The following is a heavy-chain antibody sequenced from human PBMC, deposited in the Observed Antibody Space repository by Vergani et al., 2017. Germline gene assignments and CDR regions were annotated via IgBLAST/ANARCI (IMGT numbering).Heavy chain of an antibody. CDR2: FSYGGSS. CDR1: SSSSYS. J-gene: IGHJ5*02. V-gene: IGHV4-39*01. Sequence: QVQLQQWGAGLLKPSETLSLNCTVSSSSSYSWDWVRQAPGKGLEWIGSFSYGGSSDFNPSLKSRVTLSMDTSKSQFSLKLTSVTAADTAVYYCVRRTFYYGSGSSSWFDPWGQGVLVTVSS. CDR3: VRRTFYYGSGSSSWFDP. D-gene: IGHD3-10*01.